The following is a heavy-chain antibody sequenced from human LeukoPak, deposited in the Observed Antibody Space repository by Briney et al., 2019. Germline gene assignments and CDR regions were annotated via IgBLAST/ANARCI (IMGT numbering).Heavy chain of an antibody. D-gene: IGHD5-12*01. CDR2: INQDGSEI. J-gene: IGHJ4*02. V-gene: IGHV3-7*04. CDR3: ARGRGYSGYDDFRY. Sequence: GRSLRLSCAASGFTFSSYWMTWVRQAPKKRLEWVANINQDGSEILYLDSVKGRSTVSRDNAQNSLYLQMNSLRAEDTALYYCARGRGYSGYDDFRYWGQGTLVTVSS. CDR1: GFTFSSYW.